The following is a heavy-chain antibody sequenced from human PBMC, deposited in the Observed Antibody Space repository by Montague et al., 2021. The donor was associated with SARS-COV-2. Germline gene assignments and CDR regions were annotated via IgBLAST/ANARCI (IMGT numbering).Heavy chain of an antibody. J-gene: IGHJ6*02. CDR3: ARRTYDILTGYDYGMDV. V-gene: IGHV2-70*11. CDR1: GFSLSTSGMC. Sequence: PALGKPTQTPTLTCTFSGFSLSTSGMCVSWIRQPPGKALEWLARIDWDDDKYYSTSLETRLTISKDTSKNQVVLTMTNMDPVDTATYYCARRTYDILTGYDYGMDVWGQGTTVTVSS. D-gene: IGHD3-9*01. CDR2: IDWDDDK.